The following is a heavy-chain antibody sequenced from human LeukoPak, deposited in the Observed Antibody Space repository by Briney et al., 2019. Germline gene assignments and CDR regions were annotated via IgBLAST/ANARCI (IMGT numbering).Heavy chain of an antibody. Sequence: SETLSLTCTVSGGSISSGGYYWSWIRQHPGKGLEWIGYIYYSGSTYYNPSLKSRVTISVDTSKNQFSLKLSSVTAADTAVYYCARELGITMVRGVISNAFDIWGQGTMVTVSS. CDR2: IYYSGST. D-gene: IGHD3-10*01. CDR3: ARELGITMVRGVISNAFDI. CDR1: GGSISSGGYY. V-gene: IGHV4-31*03. J-gene: IGHJ3*02.